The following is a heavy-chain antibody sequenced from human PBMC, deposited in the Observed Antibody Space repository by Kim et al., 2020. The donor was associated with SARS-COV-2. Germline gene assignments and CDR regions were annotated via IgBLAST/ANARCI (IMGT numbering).Heavy chain of an antibody. CDR3: ARVILQDYYASGNFHPGDY. Sequence: GGSLRLSCATSGFSFSSYSMNWVRQAPGKGLEWVSSITTISGYIYYADSVKGRFTLSRDNSENSVYLQMNSLRAEDTAVYYCARVILQDYYASGNFHPGDYWGQETRVTVSS. J-gene: IGHJ4*02. D-gene: IGHD3-10*01. CDR1: GFSFSSYS. V-gene: IGHV3-21*01. CDR2: ITTISGYI.